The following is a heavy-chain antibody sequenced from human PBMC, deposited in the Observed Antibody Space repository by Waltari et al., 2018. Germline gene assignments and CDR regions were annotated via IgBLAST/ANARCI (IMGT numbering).Heavy chain of an antibody. J-gene: IGHJ5*02. CDR1: GFTFSSYW. D-gene: IGHD6-13*01. CDR2: IKQDGREK. V-gene: IGHV3-7*01. Sequence: EVQLVESGGGLVQPGGSLRLSCAASGFTFSSYWMSWVRQAPGKGLEWVANIKQDGREKYYVDSVKGRFTISRDNAKNSLYLQMNSLRAEDTAVYYCAREGGYSSSWYGWFDPWGQGTLVTVSS. CDR3: AREGGYSSSWYGWFDP.